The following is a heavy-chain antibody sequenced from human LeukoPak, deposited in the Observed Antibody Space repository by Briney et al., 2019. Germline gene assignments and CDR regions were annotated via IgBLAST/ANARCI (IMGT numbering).Heavy chain of an antibody. J-gene: IGHJ4*02. V-gene: IGHV4-59*01. CDR2: IYYSGST. CDR1: GGSLSSYY. D-gene: IGHD3-10*01. CDR3: AGSLGSGSGDY. Sequence: PSETLSLTCTVSGGSLSSYYWSWIRQPPGKGLEWIGYIYYSGSTNYNPSLKSRVTISVDTSKNQFSLKLSSVTAADTAVYYCAGSLGSGSGDYWGQGTLVTVSS.